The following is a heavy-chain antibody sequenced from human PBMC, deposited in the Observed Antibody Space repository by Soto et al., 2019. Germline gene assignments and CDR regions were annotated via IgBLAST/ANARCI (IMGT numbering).Heavy chain of an antibody. J-gene: IGHJ4*02. V-gene: IGHV3-21*01. CDR1: GFTFSSYS. CDR2: ISSSSSYI. CDR3: ARDWTEALDY. Sequence: GGSLRLSCAASGFTFSSYSMNWVRQAPGKGLEWVSSISSSSSYIYYADSVKGRFTISRDNARNSLYLQMNSLRAEDTAVYYCARDWTEALDYWGQGTLVTVSS. D-gene: IGHD3-3*01.